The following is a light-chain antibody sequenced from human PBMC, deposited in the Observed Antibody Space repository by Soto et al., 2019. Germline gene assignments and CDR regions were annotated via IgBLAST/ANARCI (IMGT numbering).Light chain of an antibody. CDR3: QQYGSSLWT. CDR2: CAS. Sequence: EIVLTQSPATLSLSPGERATLSCRAIQNVANYLAWYQQKPGQAPRLVIYCASSRATGIPERFSGSGSGTDFTLTISRLEPEDFAVYYCQQYGSSLWTFGQGTKVDIK. J-gene: IGKJ1*01. V-gene: IGKV3-20*01. CDR1: QNVANY.